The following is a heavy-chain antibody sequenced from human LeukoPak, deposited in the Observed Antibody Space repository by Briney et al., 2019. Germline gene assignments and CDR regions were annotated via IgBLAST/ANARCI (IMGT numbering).Heavy chain of an antibody. J-gene: IGHJ3*02. Sequence: GGSLRLSCAASGFTFSSYSMNWVRQAPGKGLEWVSSISSSSSYIYYADSVKGRFTISRDNAKNSLYLQMNSLRAEDTAVYYCARVMGSSWLDLALDIWGQGTMVTVSS. CDR1: GFTFSSYS. D-gene: IGHD6-13*01. V-gene: IGHV3-21*01. CDR3: ARVMGSSWLDLALDI. CDR2: ISSSSSYI.